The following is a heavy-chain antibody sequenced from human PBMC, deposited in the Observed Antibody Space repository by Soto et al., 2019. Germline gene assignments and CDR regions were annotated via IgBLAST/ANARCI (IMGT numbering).Heavy chain of an antibody. CDR2: ITSSSSSSYI. CDR1: GFTFSTYS. J-gene: IGHJ4*02. V-gene: IGHV3-21*01. CDR3: ARDLQMATIRGGGY. D-gene: IGHD5-12*01. Sequence: EVQLVESGGGLVKPGGSLRLSCAAFGFTFSTYSMNWVRQAPGKGLEWVSSITSSSSSSYIFYVDSVKGRFTISRDNAKNSLYLQMNSLRAEDTAVYYCARDLQMATIRGGGYWGQGTLVTVSS.